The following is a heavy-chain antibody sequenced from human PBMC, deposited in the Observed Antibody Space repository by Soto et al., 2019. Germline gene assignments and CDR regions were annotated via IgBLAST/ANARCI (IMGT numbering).Heavy chain of an antibody. Sequence: ASVKVSCKASGYTFTGYCMHWVRQAPGQGLEWMGWINPNSGGTNYAQKFQGRVTMTRDTSISTAYMELSRLRSDDTALYYCAKSSVAAAGAKVYYYSFGMDVWGQGTTVTVSS. CDR3: AKSSVAAAGAKVYYYSFGMDV. CDR1: GYTFTGYC. V-gene: IGHV1-2*02. D-gene: IGHD6-13*01. CDR2: INPNSGGT. J-gene: IGHJ6*02.